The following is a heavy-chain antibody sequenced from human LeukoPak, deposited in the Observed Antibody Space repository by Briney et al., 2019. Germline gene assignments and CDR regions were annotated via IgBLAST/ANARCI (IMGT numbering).Heavy chain of an antibody. CDR3: AREVRSTPSDWFDS. Sequence: SETLSLTCTVSPGSVSSGSYYWSWIRQPPGKGLEWIGCIYHSGSTKYNPSLKSQVIISIDTSTDQFSLKLNSVTAADTAVYYCAREVRSTPSDWFDSWGQGTLVTVSS. CDR2: IYHSGST. D-gene: IGHD2-2*01. CDR1: PGSVSSGSYY. J-gene: IGHJ5*01. V-gene: IGHV4-61*01.